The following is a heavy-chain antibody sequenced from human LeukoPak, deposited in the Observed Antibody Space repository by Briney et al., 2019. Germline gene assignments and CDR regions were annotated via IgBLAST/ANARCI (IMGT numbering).Heavy chain of an antibody. V-gene: IGHV3-30*03. Sequence: GRSLRLSCVASGITFSRHGMDWVRQAPGKGLEWVAVIADDGGVKQYADSVKGRFTVSRDNSKSTLYLQTNGLSVEDTAIYYCAREATWGEWYFDHWGQGNPVAVSS. D-gene: IGHD3-3*01. J-gene: IGHJ4*02. CDR3: AREATWGEWYFDH. CDR1: GITFSRHG. CDR2: IADDGGVK.